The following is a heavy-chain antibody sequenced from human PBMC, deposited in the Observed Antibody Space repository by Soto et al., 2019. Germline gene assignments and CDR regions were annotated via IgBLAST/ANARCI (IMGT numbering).Heavy chain of an antibody. V-gene: IGHV1-8*01. CDR1: GYTFTSYD. D-gene: IGHD4-17*01. CDR3: ARGPRDYRLYYYYYYGMDV. Sequence: QVQLVQSGAEVKKPGASVKVSCKASGYTFTSYDINWVRQATGQGLEWMGWMNPNSGNTGYAQKFQGRVTMTRNTSIRTAYMELSSLRSEDTAVYYCARGPRDYRLYYYYYYGMDVWGQGTTVTVSS. CDR2: MNPNSGNT. J-gene: IGHJ6*02.